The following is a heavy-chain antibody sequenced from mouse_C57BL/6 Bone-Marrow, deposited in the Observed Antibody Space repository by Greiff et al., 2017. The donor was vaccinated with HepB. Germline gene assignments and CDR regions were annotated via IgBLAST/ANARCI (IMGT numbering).Heavy chain of an antibody. CDR1: GFTFTDYY. J-gene: IGHJ4*01. CDR3: ARSLGPYYAMDY. CDR2: IRNKANGYTT. D-gene: IGHD3-1*01. Sequence: EVKLQESGGGLVQPGGSLSLSCAASGFTFTDYYMSWVRQPPGKALEWLGFIRNKANGYTTEYSASVKGRFTISRDNSQSILYLQMNALRAEDSATYYCARSLGPYYAMDYWGQGTSVTVSS. V-gene: IGHV7-3*01.